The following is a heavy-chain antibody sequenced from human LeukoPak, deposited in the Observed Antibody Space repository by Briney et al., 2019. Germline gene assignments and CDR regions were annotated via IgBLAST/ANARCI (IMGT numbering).Heavy chain of an antibody. CDR2: ISSSSSSI. J-gene: IGHJ4*02. V-gene: IGHV3-11*04. D-gene: IGHD3-9*01. CDR3: AGSILTGYPNFDY. CDR1: GFIFSDYY. Sequence: GGSLRLSCAASGFIFSDYYMNWIRQTPEKGLEWVSYISSSSSSIYDADSVRGRFTISRDNAKNSLYLQMNSLRAEDTAVYYCAGSILTGYPNFDYWGQGTLVTVSS.